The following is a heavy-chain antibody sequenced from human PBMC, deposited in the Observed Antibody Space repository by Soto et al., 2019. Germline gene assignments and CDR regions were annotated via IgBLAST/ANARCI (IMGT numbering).Heavy chain of an antibody. Sequence: QGQLVQSGAEVKNPGASVKVSCKASGYTFTGYYIHWVRQAPGQGLEWMGWINPKSGVTNYAQKFQGRVTMTTETSISTAYMELSRLRSDDTAVYYCARDMAYGDFLPALFWGQGTLVTVSS. CDR3: ARDMAYGDFLPALF. J-gene: IGHJ4*02. V-gene: IGHV1-2*02. CDR1: GYTFTGYY. CDR2: INPKSGVT. D-gene: IGHD4-17*01.